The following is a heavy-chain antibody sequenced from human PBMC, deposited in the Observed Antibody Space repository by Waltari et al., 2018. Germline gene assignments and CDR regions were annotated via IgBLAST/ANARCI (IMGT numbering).Heavy chain of an antibody. CDR3: ARGPYYYYMDV. Sequence: EVQLVESGGGIVQPGGFLRLSCAASGFTFSCHWMHWVRQAPGKGLVWVSRINTDGSSTTSADSVKGRFTISRDNAKSTLYLQMNSLRGEDTAVYYCARGPYYYYMDVWGIGTTVTVSS. V-gene: IGHV3-74*01. CDR1: GFTFSCHW. J-gene: IGHJ6*03. CDR2: INTDGSST.